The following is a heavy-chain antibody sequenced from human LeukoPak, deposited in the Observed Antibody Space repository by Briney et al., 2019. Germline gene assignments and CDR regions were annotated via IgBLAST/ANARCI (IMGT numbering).Heavy chain of an antibody. CDR3: ARASGWYDY. Sequence: SETLSLTCAVYGGSFSGYYWSWIRQPPGKGLEWIGEINHSGSTNYNPSLKSRVTISVDTSKNQFSLKLSSVTAADTAVYYCARASGWYDYWGQGTLVTVSS. J-gene: IGHJ4*02. CDR1: GGSFSGYY. D-gene: IGHD6-19*01. V-gene: IGHV4-34*01. CDR2: INHSGST.